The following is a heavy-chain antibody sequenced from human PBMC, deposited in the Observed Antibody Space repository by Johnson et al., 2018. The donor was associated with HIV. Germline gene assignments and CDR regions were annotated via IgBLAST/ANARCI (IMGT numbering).Heavy chain of an antibody. CDR2: ISYDGSNK. Sequence: VQLVESGGGLVQPGGSLRLSCAASGFTFSSYAMHWVRQAPGKGLEWVAVISYDGSNKYYADSVKGRFTISRDSSKNTLYLQMNSLRAEDTAVYYCARDHLRRSHAFDIWGQGTMVTVSS. V-gene: IGHV3-30*14. CDR1: GFTFSSYA. CDR3: ARDHLRRSHAFDI. J-gene: IGHJ3*02. D-gene: IGHD2-15*01.